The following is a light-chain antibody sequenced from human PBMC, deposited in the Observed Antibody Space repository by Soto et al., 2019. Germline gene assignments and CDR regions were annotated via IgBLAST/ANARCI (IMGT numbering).Light chain of an antibody. Sequence: DIVMTQSPDSLAVSLGERATINCKSSQSVLYSSNNKNYLAWYQQKPGQPPKLLIYWASTRESGVPDRFSGSGSGTDFILAIRSLQAEDVAVYYCQQYYSTPRTFCQGTKVEIK. CDR3: QQYYSTPRT. CDR1: QSVLYSSNNKNY. J-gene: IGKJ1*01. V-gene: IGKV4-1*01. CDR2: WAS.